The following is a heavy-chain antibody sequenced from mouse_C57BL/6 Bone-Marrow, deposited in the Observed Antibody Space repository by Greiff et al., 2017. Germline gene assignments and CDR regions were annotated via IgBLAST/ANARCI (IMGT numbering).Heavy chain of an antibody. D-gene: IGHD1-1*01. Sequence: VQLVESGAELVRPGTSVKVSCKASGYAFTNYLIAWVKQRPGQGLEWIGVINPGSGCTNYNETFKGKATMTADKSYSTAYMQLSSMTSEDSAVYYCASAGYYGGSACFAYWGRGTRVTVSA. CDR3: ASAGYYGGSACFAY. V-gene: IGHV1-54*01. CDR1: GYAFTNYL. J-gene: IGHJ3*01. CDR2: INPGSGCT.